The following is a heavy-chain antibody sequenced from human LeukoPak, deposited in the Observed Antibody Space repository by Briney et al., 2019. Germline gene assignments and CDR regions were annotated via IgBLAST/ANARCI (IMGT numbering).Heavy chain of an antibody. J-gene: IGHJ4*02. D-gene: IGHD3-10*01. V-gene: IGHV3-21*01. CDR3: AREGGDYYGSGSFDDY. Sequence: GGSLRLSCAASGFTFSSYSMNWVRQAPGKGLEWVSSISSSSSYIYYADSVKGRFTISRDNAKNSLYLQMNSLRAEDTAVYYCAREGGDYYGSGSFDDYWGQGTLVTASS. CDR2: ISSSSSYI. CDR1: GFTFSSYS.